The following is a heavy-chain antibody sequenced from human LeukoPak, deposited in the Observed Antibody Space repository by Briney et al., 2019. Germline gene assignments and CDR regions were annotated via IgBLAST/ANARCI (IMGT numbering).Heavy chain of an antibody. V-gene: IGHV6-1*01. Sequence: SQTLSLTCAISGDSVSSNSAAWHWIRRSPSRGLEWLGRTYYRSKWYNAYAASVRSRVSVNPDTSKNQFSLQLDSVSPEDTAVYYCARVLTGPFDYWGQGILVTVSS. J-gene: IGHJ4*02. CDR2: TYYRSKWYN. D-gene: IGHD2/OR15-2a*01. CDR1: GDSVSSNSAA. CDR3: ARVLTGPFDY.